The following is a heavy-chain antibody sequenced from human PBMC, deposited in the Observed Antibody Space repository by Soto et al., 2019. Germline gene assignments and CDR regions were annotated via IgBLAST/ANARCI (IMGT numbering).Heavy chain of an antibody. D-gene: IGHD3-3*01. J-gene: IGHJ5*02. CDR2: IYYSGST. CDR1: GGSISSYY. Sequence: SETLSLTCTVSGGSISSYYWSWIRQPPGKGLEWIGYIYYSGSTNYNPSLKSRVTISVDTSKNQFSLKLSSVTAADTAVYYCARGTTIFGVVTSPFDPWGQGTLVTVS. CDR3: ARGTTIFGVVTSPFDP. V-gene: IGHV4-59*01.